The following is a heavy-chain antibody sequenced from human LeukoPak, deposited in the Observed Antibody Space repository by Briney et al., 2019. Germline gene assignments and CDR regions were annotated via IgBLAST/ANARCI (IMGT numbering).Heavy chain of an antibody. V-gene: IGHV3-30-3*01. Sequence: GGSLRLSCEASAFTFSSYAMHWVRQAPGKGLEWVAVISYDGSDKYYTDSVKGRFTISRDNSKNTLYLQMNSLRTEDTAVYYCAKDTSHSSSWYENWFDPWGQGTLVTVSS. CDR1: AFTFSSYA. J-gene: IGHJ5*02. CDR2: ISYDGSDK. CDR3: AKDTSHSSSWYENWFDP. D-gene: IGHD6-13*01.